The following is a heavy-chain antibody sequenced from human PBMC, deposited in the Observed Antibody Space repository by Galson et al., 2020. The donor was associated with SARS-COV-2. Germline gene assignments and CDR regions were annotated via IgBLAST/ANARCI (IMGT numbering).Heavy chain of an antibody. Sequence: GESLKISCAASEFSFSDAWMSWVRQAPGKGLEWVGRIKRKTDVGTTDYAAPVKGRFTISRDDSKNTLYLQMNSLKTEDTAVYYCTTSGSYHYNSYYYYYMDVWGKGTTVTVSS. CDR2: IKRKTDVGTT. V-gene: IGHV3-15*01. J-gene: IGHJ6*03. CDR1: EFSFSDAW. CDR3: TTSGSYHYNSYYYYYMDV. D-gene: IGHD1-26*01.